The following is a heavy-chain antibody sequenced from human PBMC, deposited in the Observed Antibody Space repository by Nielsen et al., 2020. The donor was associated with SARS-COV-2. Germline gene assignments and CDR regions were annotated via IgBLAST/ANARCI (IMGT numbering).Heavy chain of an antibody. CDR1: GGSISSYY. D-gene: IGHD5-12*01. CDR2: IYYSGST. J-gene: IGHJ6*03. CDR3: ARLAPYYYYMDV. Sequence: SETLSLTCTVSGGSISSYYWSWIRQPPGKGLEWIGYIYYSGSTNYNPSLKSRVTISVDTSKNQFSLKLSSVTAADTAVYYCARLAPYYYYMDVWGKGTTVTVS. V-gene: IGHV4-59*01.